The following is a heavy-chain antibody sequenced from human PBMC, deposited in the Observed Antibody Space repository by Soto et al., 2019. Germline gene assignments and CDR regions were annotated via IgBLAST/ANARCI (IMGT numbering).Heavy chain of an antibody. D-gene: IGHD2-15*01. CDR3: ARDRFSQYSPDFSGFIN. Sequence: EVRLVETGGGLIQSGGSLRLSCAASGLSVSSNYMSWVRQAPGKGLEWVAVIYSSGTRKYADSVKGRFTISRDSPKNTLYLQMTSRRGEGTAVSFCARDRFSQYSPDFSGFINWGPGTMVPVSS. CDR1: GLSVSSNY. V-gene: IGHV3-53*02. CDR2: IYSSGTR. J-gene: IGHJ4*02.